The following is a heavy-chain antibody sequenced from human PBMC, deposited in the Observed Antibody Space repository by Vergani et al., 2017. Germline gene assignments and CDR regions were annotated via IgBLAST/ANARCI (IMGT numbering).Heavy chain of an antibody. J-gene: IGHJ6*02. D-gene: IGHD2-2*01. CDR1: GFTFSSYS. CDR2: ISSSSSYI. V-gene: IGHV3-21*01. CDR3: ATDTHCSSTSCYYRDYGMDV. Sequence: EVQLVESGGGLVKPGGSLRLSCAASGFTFSSYSMNWVRQAPGKGLEWVSSISSSSSYIYYTDSVKGRFTISRDNAKNSLYLQMNSLRAEDTAVYYCATDTHCSSTSCYYRDYGMDVWGQGTTVTVSS.